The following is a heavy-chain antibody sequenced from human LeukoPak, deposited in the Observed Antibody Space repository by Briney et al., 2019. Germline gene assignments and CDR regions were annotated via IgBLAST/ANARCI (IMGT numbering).Heavy chain of an antibody. CDR2: IYYSGST. CDR3: AREPARRRSAFDI. CDR1: GGSISSYY. Sequence: SETLSLTCTVSGGSISSYYWSWIRQPPGKGLEWIGYIYYSGSTNYNPSLKSRVTISVDTSKNQFSLKLSSVTAADTGVYYCAREPARRRSAFDIWGQGTMVTVSS. J-gene: IGHJ3*02. D-gene: IGHD1-14*01. V-gene: IGHV4-59*01.